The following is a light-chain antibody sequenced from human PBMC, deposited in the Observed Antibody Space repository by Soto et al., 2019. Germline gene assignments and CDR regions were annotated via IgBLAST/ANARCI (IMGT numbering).Light chain of an antibody. CDR1: QSISPTF. Sequence: EIVLTQSPGTLSLSPGERATLSCRASQSISPTFLAWYQHKPGHAPRVLIYGASRRATGIPERFSGSGSGTDFPLTISRLEPEHFAVYYCHQYESSWTFGQGTKVEMK. V-gene: IGKV3-20*01. J-gene: IGKJ1*01. CDR3: HQYESSWT. CDR2: GAS.